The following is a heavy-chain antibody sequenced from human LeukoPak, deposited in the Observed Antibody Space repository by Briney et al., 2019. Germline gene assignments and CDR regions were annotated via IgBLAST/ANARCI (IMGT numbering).Heavy chain of an antibody. CDR1: GYTFTSYA. J-gene: IGHJ6*03. CDR2: INTNTGNP. Sequence: ASVKVSCKASGYTFTSYAMNWVRQAPGQGLEWMGCINTNTGNPTYAQAFTGRFVFSLDTSVSTAYLQISSLKAEDTAVYFCARGISILGAGYYYYYMDVWGKGTTVTVSS. CDR3: ARGISILGAGYYYYYMDV. V-gene: IGHV7-4-1*02. D-gene: IGHD3-3*01.